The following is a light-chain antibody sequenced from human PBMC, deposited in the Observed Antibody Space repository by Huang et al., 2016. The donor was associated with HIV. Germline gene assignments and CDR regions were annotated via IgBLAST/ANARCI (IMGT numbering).Light chain of an antibody. CDR2: DAS. V-gene: IGKV1-33*01. Sequence: DIQMTQSPSSLSTFIGDKVTITCQASQDIGNYLNWYQQRPVKAPKLLIYDASILETGVTSRVSGCGSGTTFTFTITNLRPEDVATYYCQQYDGLPYTFGQGTLMEI. J-gene: IGKJ2*01. CDR3: QQYDGLPYT. CDR1: QDIGNY.